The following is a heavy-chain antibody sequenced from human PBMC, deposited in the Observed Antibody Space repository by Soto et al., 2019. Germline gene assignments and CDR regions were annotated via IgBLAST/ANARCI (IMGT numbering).Heavy chain of an antibody. J-gene: IGHJ4*02. CDR1: GYTFTSYY. CDR3: ARESSGTQYFDY. D-gene: IGHD6-19*01. Sequence: QVQLVQSGAEVKKPGASVKVSCKASGYTFTSYYIHWVRQAPGQGLEWMGVSHVGPDTTMYAQKFQGRVTMTRDTSTSTVYMELSSLISEDTAVYFCARESSGTQYFDYWGQGTLVTVSS. CDR2: SHVGPDTT. V-gene: IGHV1-46*01.